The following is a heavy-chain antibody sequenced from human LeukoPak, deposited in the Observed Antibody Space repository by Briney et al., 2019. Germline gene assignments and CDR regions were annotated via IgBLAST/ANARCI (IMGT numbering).Heavy chain of an antibody. D-gene: IGHD6-19*01. J-gene: IGHJ4*02. V-gene: IGHV3-33*01. CDR1: GFTFTSYG. Sequence: GGSLRLSCAASGFTFTSYGMHWVRQAPGKGLEWVAVIRYDGRNKYYVDSVKGRFTISRDNSKNTVYLQMNSLRAEDTAVYFCARDLSIAVFDYWGQGTLVTVSS. CDR3: ARDLSIAVFDY. CDR2: IRYDGRNK.